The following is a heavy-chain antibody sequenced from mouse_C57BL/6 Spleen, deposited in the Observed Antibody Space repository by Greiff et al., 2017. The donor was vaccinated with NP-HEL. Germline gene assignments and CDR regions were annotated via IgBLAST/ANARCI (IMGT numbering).Heavy chain of an antibody. J-gene: IGHJ3*01. CDR1: GFTFSSYA. CDR2: ISSGGDYI. D-gene: IGHD2-3*01. Sequence: EVQRVESGEGLVKPGGSLKLSCAASGFTFSSYAMSWVRQTPEKRLEWVAYISSGGDYIYYADTVKGRFTISRDNARNTLYLQMSSLKSEDTAMYYCTRDGPAWFAYWGQGTLVTVSA. CDR3: TRDGPAWFAY. V-gene: IGHV5-9-1*02.